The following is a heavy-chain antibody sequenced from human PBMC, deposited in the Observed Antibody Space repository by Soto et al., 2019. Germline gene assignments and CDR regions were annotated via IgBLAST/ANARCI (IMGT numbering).Heavy chain of an antibody. CDR3: ASVGPRGVHVTYAFYL. Sequence: GQGLEWMGWINPNSGGTNYAQKFQGWVTMTRDTSISTAYMELSRLRSDDTAVYYCASVGPRGVHVTYAFYLWGQGTILTVS. J-gene: IGHJ3*01. V-gene: IGHV1-2*04. CDR2: INPNSGGT. D-gene: IGHD3-10*01.